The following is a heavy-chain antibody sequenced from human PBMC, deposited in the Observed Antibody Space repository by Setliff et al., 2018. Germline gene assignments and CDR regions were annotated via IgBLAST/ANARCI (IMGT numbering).Heavy chain of an antibody. CDR3: ARDNTIVGATDY. CDR1: GGSISRGSYY. Sequence: SETLSLTCAVSGGSISRGSYYWSWIRQPAGKGLEWVGRLHTSGSTNYNPSLKSRVTISVDTSKNQFSLKLSSVTAADTAVYFCARDNTIVGATDYWGQGTLVTVSS. V-gene: IGHV4-61*02. CDR2: LHTSGST. D-gene: IGHD1-26*01. J-gene: IGHJ4*02.